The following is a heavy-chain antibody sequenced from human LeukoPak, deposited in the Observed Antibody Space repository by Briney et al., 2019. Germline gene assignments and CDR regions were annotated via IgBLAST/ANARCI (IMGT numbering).Heavy chain of an antibody. CDR2: ISYDGSNK. CDR1: GFTFSSYA. CDR3: ARAGSGWQNDY. J-gene: IGHJ4*02. Sequence: GRSLRLSCAASGFTFSSYAMHWVRQAPGKGLEWVAVISYDGSNKYYADSVKGRFTTSRDNSKNTLYLQMNSLRAEDTAVYYCARAGSGWQNDYWGQGTLVTVSS. V-gene: IGHV3-30-3*01. D-gene: IGHD6-19*01.